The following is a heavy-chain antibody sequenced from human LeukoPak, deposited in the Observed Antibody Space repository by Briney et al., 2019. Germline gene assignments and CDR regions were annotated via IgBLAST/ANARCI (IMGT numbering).Heavy chain of an antibody. CDR1: GFPFSSYG. D-gene: IGHD2-15*01. CDR3: AKVRYCSGVNCYPDDN. CDR2: ISNDGNNK. V-gene: IGHV3-30*18. Sequence: PGMSLRLSCAASGFPFSSYGMHWVRQAPGKGLEWVAAISNDGNNKFYADSVKGRFTISRDNPKNTMNLQMNSLRAEDTAVYYCAKVRYCSGVNCYPDDNWGQGTLVTVSS. J-gene: IGHJ4*02.